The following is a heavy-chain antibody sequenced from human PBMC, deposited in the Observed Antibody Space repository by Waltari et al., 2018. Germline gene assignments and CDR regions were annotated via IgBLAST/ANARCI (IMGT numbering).Heavy chain of an antibody. V-gene: IGHV3-7*01. CDR2: IKQDGSVE. J-gene: IGHJ4*02. CDR3: VKNRGFNAFES. Sequence: EVQLVESGGGLVQPGGSLRLSCEASGFSFSGFGMTWVRQAPGKGMEWVANIKQDGSVEQYVGSVKVRFTISRDNAKNSLYVQMNSLRVEDTAVYYCVKNRGFNAFESWGQGTLVTVSS. D-gene: IGHD3-10*01. CDR1: GFSFSGFG.